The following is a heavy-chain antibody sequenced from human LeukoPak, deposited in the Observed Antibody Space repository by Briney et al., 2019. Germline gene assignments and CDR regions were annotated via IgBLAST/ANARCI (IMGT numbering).Heavy chain of an antibody. CDR2: TVGGGSPNT. D-gene: IGHD2-15*01. J-gene: IGHJ4*02. Sequence: GGSLRLSCAASGFYFANYAMSWVRQAPGKGLEWVSATVGGGSPNTYHADSVKGRFSISRDNSKNTLFLQMNSLRAEDTAIYYCTKAPIVSCSGAFCYPFDSWGQGTLVTVSS. V-gene: IGHV3-23*01. CDR3: TKAPIVSCSGAFCYPFDS. CDR1: GFYFANYA.